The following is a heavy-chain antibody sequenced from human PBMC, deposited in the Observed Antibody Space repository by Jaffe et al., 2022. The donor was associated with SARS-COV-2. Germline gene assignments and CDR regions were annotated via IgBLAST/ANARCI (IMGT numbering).Heavy chain of an antibody. D-gene: IGHD3-9*01. CDR3: IVDQANDIYPIDN. CDR2: IKSKRDGETI. CDR1: GFSFRDAW. J-gene: IGHJ4*02. V-gene: IGHV3-15*01. Sequence: EVQLVESGGSLAQPGGSLRLSCAASGFSFRDAWMSWIRQAPGKGLEWVGLIKSKRDGETIDYAAPVKGRFTISRDDSKGTLYLLMNSLRSEDTAVYYCIVDQANDIYPIDNWGQGTLVTVSS.